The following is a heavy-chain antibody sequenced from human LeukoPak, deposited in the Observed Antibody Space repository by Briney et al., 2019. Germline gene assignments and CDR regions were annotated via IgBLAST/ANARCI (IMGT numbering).Heavy chain of an antibody. Sequence: PGGSLRLSCAASGFTFSSYGMHWVRQAPGKGLEWVAFIRYDGSNKYYAGSVKGRFTISRDNSKNTLYLQMNSLRAEDTAVYYCAREGVSVAGRNGAFDIWGQGTMVTVSS. CDR1: GFTFSSYG. J-gene: IGHJ3*02. CDR2: IRYDGSNK. V-gene: IGHV3-30*02. CDR3: AREGVSVAGRNGAFDI. D-gene: IGHD6-19*01.